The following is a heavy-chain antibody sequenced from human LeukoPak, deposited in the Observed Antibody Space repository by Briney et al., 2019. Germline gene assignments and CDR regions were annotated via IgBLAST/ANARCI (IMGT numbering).Heavy chain of an antibody. V-gene: IGHV1-2*02. J-gene: IGHJ4*02. D-gene: IGHD3-3*01. CDR2: INPNTGGT. Sequence: ASVKVSCKASGYSFTGYYIHWVRQAPGQGLAWMGWINPNTGGTNFAPKFQSRLTLTSDTPMRTAYMELSSLKSDDTAVYYCARGGPDTIFGVASTKIFDYWGQGTLVTVSS. CDR1: GYSFTGYY. CDR3: ARGGPDTIFGVASTKIFDY.